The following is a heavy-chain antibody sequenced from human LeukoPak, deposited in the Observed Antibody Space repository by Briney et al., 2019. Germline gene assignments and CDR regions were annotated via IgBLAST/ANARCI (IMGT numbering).Heavy chain of an antibody. D-gene: IGHD5-18*01. J-gene: IGHJ6*02. CDR1: GYTFTGYY. CDR2: INPNSGGT. CDR3: ARDQGGIQLWLRYGHYGMDV. Sequence: EASVKVSCKASGYTFTGYYMHWVRQAPGQGLEWMGWINPNSGGTNYAQKFQGRVTMTRDTSISTAYMELSRLRSDDTAVYYCARDQGGIQLWLRYGHYGMDVWGQGTTVTVSS. V-gene: IGHV1-2*02.